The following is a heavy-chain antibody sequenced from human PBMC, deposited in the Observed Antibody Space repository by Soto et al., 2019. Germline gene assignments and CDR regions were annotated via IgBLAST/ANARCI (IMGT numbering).Heavy chain of an antibody. V-gene: IGHV1-69*17. J-gene: IGHJ6*01. D-gene: IGHD6-13*01. CDR1: GDTFNNYG. Sequence: QVQVVQSGTEVKKPDSSVKVSCKASGDTFNNYGISWVRQAPGQGLEWLGGIIPPFNMLSHAQKLQARVTRSGDKSTNTAYLELTSLRSEDTATYYCARARITPAGTRRYYLNGMDVWGQGTTVTFSS. CDR3: ARARITPAGTRRYYLNGMDV. CDR2: IIPPFNML.